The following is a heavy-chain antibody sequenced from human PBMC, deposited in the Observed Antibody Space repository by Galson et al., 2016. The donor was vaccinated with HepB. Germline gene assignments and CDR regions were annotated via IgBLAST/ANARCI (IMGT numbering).Heavy chain of an antibody. V-gene: IGHV1-69*06. CDR3: ARPSSTRDNYYFDY. D-gene: IGHD5-24*01. J-gene: IGHJ4*01. Sequence: SVKVSCKVSGGAYRNIAFNWVRQAPGQGLEWMGGLIPMFNEPNCAQKFQGRVTITADSSTTTIFMELNSLTSEDTAVYYCARPSSTRDNYYFDYWGQGTMVTVSS. CDR2: LIPMFNEP. CDR1: GGAYRNIA.